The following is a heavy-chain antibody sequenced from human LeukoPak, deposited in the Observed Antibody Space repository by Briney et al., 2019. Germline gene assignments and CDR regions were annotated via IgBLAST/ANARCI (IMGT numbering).Heavy chain of an antibody. J-gene: IGHJ4*02. CDR2: IYYSGST. CDR1: GGSISSSSYY. D-gene: IGHD6-25*01. CDR3: ARSAAGSFDY. V-gene: IGHV4-39*01. Sequence: PSETLYLTCSVSGGSISSSSYYWGWTSQPPGKGLEWIGSIYYSGSTYYNPSLKRRVTISVEPSKNQFSLKLSSVTAADTAVYYCARSAAGSFDYWGQETLVTVSS.